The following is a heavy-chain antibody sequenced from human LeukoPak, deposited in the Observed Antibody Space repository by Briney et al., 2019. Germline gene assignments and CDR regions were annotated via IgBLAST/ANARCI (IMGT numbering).Heavy chain of an antibody. CDR1: GFTFSSYA. CDR2: ISYDGSNK. D-gene: IGHD2-15*01. Sequence: GRSRRLSCAASGFTFSSYAMHWVRQAPGKGLEWVAVISYDGSNKYYADSVKGRFTISRDNSKNTLYLQMNSLRAEDTAVYYCEGSGHTDFDYWGQGTLVTVSS. J-gene: IGHJ4*02. CDR3: EGSGHTDFDY. V-gene: IGHV3-30-3*01.